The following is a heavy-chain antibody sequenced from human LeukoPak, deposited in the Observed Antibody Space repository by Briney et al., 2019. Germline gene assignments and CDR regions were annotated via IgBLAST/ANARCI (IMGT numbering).Heavy chain of an antibody. D-gene: IGHD6-13*01. Sequence: GGSLRLSCAASRFTFSHYSMNCVRQAPGKGVEWVSSISSSSSYIYYADSVRGGFTFPRDNAKNSLYLQMKSLRADDTAVYYCARVAEAAAFDYWGQGTLVTVSS. CDR2: ISSSSSYI. CDR3: ARVAEAAAFDY. J-gene: IGHJ4*02. CDR1: RFTFSHYS. V-gene: IGHV3-21*01.